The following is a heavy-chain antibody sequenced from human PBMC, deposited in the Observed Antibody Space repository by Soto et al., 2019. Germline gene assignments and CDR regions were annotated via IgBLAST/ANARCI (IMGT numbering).Heavy chain of an antibody. J-gene: IGHJ4*02. D-gene: IGHD3-22*01. CDR1: GFTFSSYG. CDR2: IWYDGSNK. V-gene: IGHV3-33*06. CDR3: AKGIPGDYDSSGYYYWRYYFDY. Sequence: GGSLRLSCAASGFTFSSYGMHWVRQAPGKGLEWVAVIWYDGSNKYYADSVKGRFTISRDNSKNTLYLQMNSLRAEDTAVYYCAKGIPGDYDSSGYYYWRYYFDYWGQGTLVTVSS.